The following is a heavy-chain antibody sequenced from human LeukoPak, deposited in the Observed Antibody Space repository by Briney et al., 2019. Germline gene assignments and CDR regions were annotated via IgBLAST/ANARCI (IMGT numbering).Heavy chain of an antibody. D-gene: IGHD2-21*01. CDR2: ISDGTDT. V-gene: IGHV3-74*03. CDR3: TRSAWDYSFHVDY. Sequence: GGTLSLSCATSGVALRRFYMHGVRDRPGRGRVCGSGISDGTDTKYADSAKGRFTTCRDNTKNTVYLQMNNLGAEYTAVYYCTRSAWDYSFHVDYWGERALVTVSS. CDR1: GVALRRFY. J-gene: IGHJ4*01.